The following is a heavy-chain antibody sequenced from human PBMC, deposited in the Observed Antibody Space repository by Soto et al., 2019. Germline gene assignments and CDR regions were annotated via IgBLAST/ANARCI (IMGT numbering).Heavy chain of an antibody. D-gene: IGHD6-25*01. V-gene: IGHV1-24*01. CDR2: FDPEDGET. Sequence: ASVKVSCKVSGYTLTELSMHWVRQAPGKGLEWMGGFDPEDGETIYAQKFQGRVTITKDTSASTADMELSGLTSEDTAVYYCAKSKGGRVPDFWGPGTLVTVSS. J-gene: IGHJ4*02. CDR1: GYTLTELS. CDR3: AKSKGGRVPDF.